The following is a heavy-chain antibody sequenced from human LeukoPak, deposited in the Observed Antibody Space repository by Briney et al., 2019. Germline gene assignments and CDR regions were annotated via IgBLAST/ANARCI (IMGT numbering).Heavy chain of an antibody. J-gene: IGHJ4*02. V-gene: IGHV3-23*01. CDR3: AKACSGSYCPFDY. Sequence: GGSLTLSCAASGFTFSSYWMHWVRQPPGKGLVWVSAISGIGGSTYYADSVKGRFTISRDNSKNTLYLQMNSLRAEDTAVYYCAKACSGSYCPFDYWGQGTLVTVSS. CDR1: GFTFSSYW. CDR2: ISGIGGST. D-gene: IGHD1-26*01.